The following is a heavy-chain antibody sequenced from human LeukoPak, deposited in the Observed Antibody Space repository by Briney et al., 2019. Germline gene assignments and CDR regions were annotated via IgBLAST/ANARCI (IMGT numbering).Heavy chain of an antibody. Sequence: ASVKVSCKASGYTFTGSYMHWVRHAPGQGLGWVGWINPNSGGTNYAQKFQGRVTMTRDTSISTAYMELSRLRSADTAVYYCARVGGSEPFDYWGQGTLVTVSS. CDR2: INPNSGGT. D-gene: IGHD1-1*01. CDR1: GYTFTGSY. J-gene: IGHJ4*02. V-gene: IGHV1-2*02. CDR3: ARVGGSEPFDY.